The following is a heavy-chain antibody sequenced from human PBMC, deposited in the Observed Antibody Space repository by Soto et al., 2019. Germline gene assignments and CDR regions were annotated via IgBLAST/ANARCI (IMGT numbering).Heavy chain of an antibody. CDR1: GFTFSNYD. D-gene: IGHD3-10*01. Sequence: GGSLRLSCVASGFTFSNYDMHWVRQGAGEGLEWVAAIGSGGDTYYPDSVKGRFTITRDMSTSTAYMELSSLRSEDTAVYYCAAYYGSGSYYKFNYWGQGTLVTVSS. V-gene: IGHV3-13*01. CDR3: AAYYGSGSYYKFNY. CDR2: IGSGGDT. J-gene: IGHJ4*02.